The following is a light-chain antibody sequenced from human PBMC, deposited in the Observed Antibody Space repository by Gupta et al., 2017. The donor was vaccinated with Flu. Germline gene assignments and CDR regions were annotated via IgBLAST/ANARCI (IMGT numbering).Light chain of an antibody. Sequence: DIVLTQSPGTLSLSPGERATLSCRASQSVSSSYLAWYQQKPGQAPRLLIYGASSRATGIPDRFSGSGSGTDFTLTISRLEPEDFAVYYGQQYGSSPPLTFGGGTKVEIK. CDR1: QSVSSSY. CDR3: QQYGSSPPLT. CDR2: GAS. J-gene: IGKJ4*01. V-gene: IGKV3-20*01.